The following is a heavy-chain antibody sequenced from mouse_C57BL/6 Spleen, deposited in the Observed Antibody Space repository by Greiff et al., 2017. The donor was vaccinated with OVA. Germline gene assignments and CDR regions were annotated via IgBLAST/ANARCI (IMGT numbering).Heavy chain of an antibody. J-gene: IGHJ4*01. V-gene: IGHV5-4*01. CDR3: ARDLFYGSSYDYYAMDY. Sequence: EVQGVESGGGLVKPGGSLKLSCAASGFTFSSYAMSWVRQTPEKRLEWVATISDGGSYTYYPDNVKGRFTISRDNAKNNLYLQMSHLKSEDTAMYYCARDLFYGSSYDYYAMDYWGQGTSVTVSS. D-gene: IGHD1-1*01. CDR2: ISDGGSYT. CDR1: GFTFSSYA.